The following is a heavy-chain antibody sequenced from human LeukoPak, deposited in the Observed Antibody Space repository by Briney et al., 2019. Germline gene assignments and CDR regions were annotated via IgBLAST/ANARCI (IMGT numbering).Heavy chain of an antibody. CDR2: ISGSGYNT. CDR3: APIYYPSLGY. J-gene: IGHJ4*02. V-gene: IGHV3-23*01. D-gene: IGHD3-22*01. Sequence: GGSLRLSCAASGFAFDTYGMTWARQAPGKGLEWVSSISGSGYNTYYADSVKGRFTISRDNAQNTLYLQMNSLRAEDTAVYYCAPIYYPSLGYWGQGTLVTVSS. CDR1: GFAFDTYG.